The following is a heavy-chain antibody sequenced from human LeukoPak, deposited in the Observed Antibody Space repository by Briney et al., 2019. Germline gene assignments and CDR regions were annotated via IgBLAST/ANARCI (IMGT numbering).Heavy chain of an antibody. J-gene: IGHJ5*02. V-gene: IGHV6-1*01. CDR1: GDSVSSNSVT. Sequence: QTLSLTCAISGDSVSSNSVTWNWIRQSPSRGLEWLGRTYYRSKWSNDYAVSVKSRITINSDTSKNQFSLQLNSVTPEDTAVYYCARANSISGANWFDPWGQGTLVTVSS. D-gene: IGHD1-26*01. CDR2: TYYRSKWSN. CDR3: ARANSISGANWFDP.